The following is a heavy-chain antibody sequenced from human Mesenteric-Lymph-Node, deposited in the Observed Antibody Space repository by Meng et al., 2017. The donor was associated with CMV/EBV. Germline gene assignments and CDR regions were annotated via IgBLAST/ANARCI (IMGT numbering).Heavy chain of an antibody. CDR3: ARGVYTGSYGDFGV. Sequence: GGSLRLSCAASGLVFNANYMTWVRQAPGKGLEGVSVIYSGGNTDYADSVKGRFTIARDNSKNTLHLQMNTLRVEDTAVYYCARGVYTGSYGDFGVWGQGTMVTVSS. D-gene: IGHD1-26*01. V-gene: IGHV3-66*02. CDR2: IYSGGNT. CDR1: GLVFNANY. J-gene: IGHJ3*01.